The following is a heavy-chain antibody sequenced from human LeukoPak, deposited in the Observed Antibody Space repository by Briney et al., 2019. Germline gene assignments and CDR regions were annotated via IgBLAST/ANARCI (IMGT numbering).Heavy chain of an antibody. D-gene: IGHD6-6*01. CDR3: ARDFLYSSSSGY. V-gene: IGHV3-21*01. CDR1: GFTFSSDS. Sequence: PVGGLRLSCAASGFTFSSDSMNGVRQAPGKGGEWVSSISRSSSYIYCADSVKGRFTIPRDNAKNSLSLQMNSLRAEATAVYYCARDFLYSSSSGYWGQGTLVTVSS. J-gene: IGHJ4*02. CDR2: ISRSSSYI.